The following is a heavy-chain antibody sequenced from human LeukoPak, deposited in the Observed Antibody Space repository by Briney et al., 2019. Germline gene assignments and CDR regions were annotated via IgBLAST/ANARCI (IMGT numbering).Heavy chain of an antibody. V-gene: IGHV4-34*01. CDR2: INHSGST. Sequence: PSETLCLTCAVYGGSFSGYYWSWIRQPPGKGLEWIGEINHSGSTNYNPSLKSRVTISVDTSKNQFSLKLSSVTAADTAVYYCARAVKEDYYMDVWGKGTTVTVSS. CDR1: GGSFSGYY. D-gene: IGHD6-19*01. J-gene: IGHJ6*03. CDR3: ARAVKEDYYMDV.